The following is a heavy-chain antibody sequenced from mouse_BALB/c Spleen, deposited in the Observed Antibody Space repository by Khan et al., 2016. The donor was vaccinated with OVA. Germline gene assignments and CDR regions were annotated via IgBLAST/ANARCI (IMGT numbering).Heavy chain of an antibody. J-gene: IGHJ3*01. V-gene: IGHV5-6*01. Sequence: EVQGVESGGDLAKPGGSLKLSCAASGFTFSTYGMSWVRQIPDKRLEWVATISSAGDYTDYTDNVKGRFTISRDKANNTLYLQLSSLQSEDTAMCYCASDLRGSFDYWGQGTLVTVST. CDR1: GFTFSTYG. CDR2: ISSAGDYT. CDR3: ASDLRGSFDY.